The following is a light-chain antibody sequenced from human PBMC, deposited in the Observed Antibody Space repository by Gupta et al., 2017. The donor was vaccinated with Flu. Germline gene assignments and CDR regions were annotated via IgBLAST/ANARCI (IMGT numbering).Light chain of an antibody. CDR2: DAS. CDR3: QQYGTTPLT. V-gene: IGKV3-20*01. J-gene: IGKJ4*01. Sequence: EIVLTQSPVTVSFSPGDRATLSCRASQTVTNVYLAWYQQKPGQAPRLLIYDASRRATGVPDRFSGSGSGTDFTLTIGRLEPEDFAVYYCQQYGTTPLTFGGGTKVEI. CDR1: QTVTNVY.